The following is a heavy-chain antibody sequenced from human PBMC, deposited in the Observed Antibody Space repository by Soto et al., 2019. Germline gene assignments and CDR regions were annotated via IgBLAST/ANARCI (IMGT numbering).Heavy chain of an antibody. CDR3: TTDYYETGH. D-gene: IGHD3-22*01. J-gene: IGHJ4*02. CDR2: IKSKAYSATT. V-gene: IGHV3-15*07. CDR1: GFIFSNAW. Sequence: GGSPRLSCAASGFIFSNAWMNWVRQAPGKGLEWVGRIKSKAYSATTDYAAPVKGRFTISRDDSKTTLFLQMDSLKTEDTAVYYCTTDYYETGHWGQGTLVTVSS.